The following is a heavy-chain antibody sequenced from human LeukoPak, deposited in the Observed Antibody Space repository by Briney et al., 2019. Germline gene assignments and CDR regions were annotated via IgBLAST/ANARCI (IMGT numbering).Heavy chain of an antibody. V-gene: IGHV3-66*02. CDR1: GFTVSSNY. D-gene: IGHD3-3*01. CDR3: ARALRFLDYDY. J-gene: IGHJ4*02. Sequence: GGSLRLSCAASGFTVSSNYMSWVRQAPGKGLEWVSVIYSGGSTYYADSVKGRFTISRDNSKNTLYLQMNSLRAEETAVYYCARALRFLDYDYWGQGTLVTVSS. CDR2: IYSGGST.